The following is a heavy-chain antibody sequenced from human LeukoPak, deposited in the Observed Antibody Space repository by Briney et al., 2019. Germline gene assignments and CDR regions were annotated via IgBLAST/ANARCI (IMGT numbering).Heavy chain of an antibody. Sequence: ASVKVSCKASGYTFTSNGNSWMRQAPAPGLELMGWISGYKGNTNYAQKLQGRVTMTTDTSTSTAYMELRSVRSEDTAVYYCARAGYYGSGKSDYWGQGTLVTVSS. D-gene: IGHD3-10*01. CDR2: ISGYKGNT. CDR3: ARAGYYGSGKSDY. CDR1: GYTFTSNG. J-gene: IGHJ4*02. V-gene: IGHV1-18*01.